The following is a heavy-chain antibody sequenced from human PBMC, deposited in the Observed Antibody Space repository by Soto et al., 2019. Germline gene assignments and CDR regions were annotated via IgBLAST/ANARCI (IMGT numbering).Heavy chain of an antibody. D-gene: IGHD2-15*01. J-gene: IGHJ5*02. CDR2: LYYNGNT. Sequence: QLQLQESGPGLVKPSETLSLTCTVSGGSISSFNYFWVWIRQPPGKGLVWIGSLYYNGNTYYNPSLQSRVTISVDTAKKQCTLTLRSVTAADTAVYYCARGGGSTFNWFDPWGQGTLVTVSP. V-gene: IGHV4-39*01. CDR1: GGSISSFNYF. CDR3: ARGGGSTFNWFDP.